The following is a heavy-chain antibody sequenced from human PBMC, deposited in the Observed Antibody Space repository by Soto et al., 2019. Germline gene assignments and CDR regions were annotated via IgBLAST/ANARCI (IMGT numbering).Heavy chain of an antibody. Sequence: SDTLSLTCTITGNSISSYYWSWIQQPPGKGLEWIGYIYYSGSTNSNPSLKSRDTVSVDTSKNQFYLKLSSVTAADTAVSYCTRQKPASAMVTRWFEPWGQGTLVSVSA. V-gene: IGHV4-59*01. J-gene: IGHJ5*02. CDR2: IYYSGST. CDR1: GNSISSYY. CDR3: TRQKPASAMVTRWFEP. D-gene: IGHD5-18*01.